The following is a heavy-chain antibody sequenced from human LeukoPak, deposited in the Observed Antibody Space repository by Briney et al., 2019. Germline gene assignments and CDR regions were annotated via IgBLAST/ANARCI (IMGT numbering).Heavy chain of an antibody. CDR2: INRPGVT. J-gene: IGHJ4*02. Sequence: SETLSLTCVFSGDSFTSDYWSWIRQPPGKGLEWIGEINRPGVTKYNPSLKTRLTISIDTSRSQLSLKLSSVTAADTAVYYCARIYSRGWSLDYWGQGTLVTVSS. V-gene: IGHV4-34*01. CDR3: ARIYSRGWSLDY. CDR1: GDSFTSDY. D-gene: IGHD6-19*01.